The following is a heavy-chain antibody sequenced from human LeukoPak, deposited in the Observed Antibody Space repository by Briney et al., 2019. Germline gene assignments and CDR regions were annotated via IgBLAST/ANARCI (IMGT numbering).Heavy chain of an antibody. CDR2: INPTSISI. Sequence: LGGSLRLSCAASGFTPSVYSINWVPGAPGKGLEWGSSINPTSISIYSAEAVKGRFTISRDNAKSSLYLQMNSRRAEDTARYYCVRLRRNSDRSGYYYFYNYGGQGIQVTVSS. CDR3: VRLRRNSDRSGYYYFYNY. CDR1: GFTPSVYS. V-gene: IGHV3-21*01. D-gene: IGHD3-22*01. J-gene: IGHJ4*02.